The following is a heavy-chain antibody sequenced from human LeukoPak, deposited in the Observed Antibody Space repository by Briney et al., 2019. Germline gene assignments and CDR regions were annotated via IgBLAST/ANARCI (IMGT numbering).Heavy chain of an antibody. Sequence: EASVKVSCKASGYTLTDYFIHWVRQAPGQGLEWMAWINPNSGDTNCAQKFQGRVTMTRDTSITTAYMEVNSLRSDDTAVYYCARDRATYGPEYDDWGQGTLVTVSS. CDR1: GYTLTDYF. CDR3: ARDRATYGPEYDD. V-gene: IGHV1-2*02. CDR2: INPNSGDT. D-gene: IGHD3-10*01. J-gene: IGHJ4*02.